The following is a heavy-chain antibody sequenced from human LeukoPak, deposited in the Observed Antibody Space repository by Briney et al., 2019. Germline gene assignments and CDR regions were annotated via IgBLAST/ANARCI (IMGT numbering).Heavy chain of an antibody. CDR2: ISAYNGNT. CDR1: VYTFTSYG. J-gene: IGHJ6*03. CDR3: ARDLKRFLEWLLPDYYYYYMDV. D-gene: IGHD3-3*01. Sequence: ASVRVSCKASVYTFTSYGISWVRQAPGQGLEWMGWISAYNGNTNYAQKLQGRVTMTTDTSTSTAYMELRSMRSDDTAVYYCARDLKRFLEWLLPDYYYYYMDVWGKGTTVTVSS. V-gene: IGHV1-18*01.